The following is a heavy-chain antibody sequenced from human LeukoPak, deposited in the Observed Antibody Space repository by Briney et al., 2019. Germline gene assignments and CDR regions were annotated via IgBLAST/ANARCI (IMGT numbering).Heavy chain of an antibody. CDR2: IYTSGST. V-gene: IGHV4-4*07. J-gene: IGHJ4*02. CDR3: ARGDVVVPAAMC. Sequence: SETLSLTCTVAAGSVSTYYCSCVRQPAGEWLEWVGRIYTSGSTKYTPSLNSPPTMSVDTSKNQFSLKLSSVTAADTAVYYCARGDVVVPAAMCWGQGTLVTVSS. CDR1: AGSVSTYY. D-gene: IGHD2-2*01.